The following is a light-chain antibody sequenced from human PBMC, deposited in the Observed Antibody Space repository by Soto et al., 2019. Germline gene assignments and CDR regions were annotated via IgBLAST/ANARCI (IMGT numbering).Light chain of an antibody. CDR3: QQYGSSPPYT. J-gene: IGKJ2*01. Sequence: EVVLTQSPGTLSLSPGERATLSCRASQSVSNNYLAWYQQKRGRSPKLLIFGSTDRATGIPDRFSGSESGTDFTHTISRMEPEDFALYYCQQYGSSPPYTFGQGTKPEIK. CDR2: GST. V-gene: IGKV3-20*01. CDR1: QSVSNNY.